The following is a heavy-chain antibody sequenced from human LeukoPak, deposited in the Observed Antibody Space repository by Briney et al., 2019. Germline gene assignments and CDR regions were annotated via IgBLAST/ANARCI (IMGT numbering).Heavy chain of an antibody. CDR1: GYTFSSYW. V-gene: IGHV5-51*01. CDR3: ARQNAFRLDY. Sequence: GESLKISCKGSGYTFSSYWIGWVRQMPGKGLEWMGIIYPGDSDTRYSPSLQGQVTISVDTSIGTTYLQSRTLRASDTAIYHCARQNAFRLDYWGQGTLVTVSS. CDR2: IYPGDSDT. J-gene: IGHJ4*02.